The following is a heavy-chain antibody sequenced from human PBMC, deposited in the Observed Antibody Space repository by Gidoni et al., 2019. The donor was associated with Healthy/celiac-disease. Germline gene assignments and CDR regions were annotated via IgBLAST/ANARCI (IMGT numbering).Heavy chain of an antibody. CDR3: AKQGFVLMVYATFDY. V-gene: IGHV3-23*01. J-gene: IGHJ4*02. CDR2: ISGSGGST. D-gene: IGHD2-8*01. Sequence: EVQLLESGGGLVQPGGSLRLSCAASGFTFSRYAMSWVRQAPGKGLEWVSAISGSGGSTYYADSVKGRFTISRDNSKNTLYLQMNSLRAEDTAVYYCAKQGFVLMVYATFDYWGQGTLVTVSS. CDR1: GFTFSRYA.